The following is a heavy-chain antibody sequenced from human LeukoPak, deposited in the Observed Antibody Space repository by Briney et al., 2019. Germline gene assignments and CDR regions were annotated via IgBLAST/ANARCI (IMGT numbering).Heavy chain of an antibody. CDR3: ARGMGRQWYFDL. V-gene: IGHV1-3*01. D-gene: IGHD1-26*01. CDR2: INAGNGNT. CDR1: GYTFTSYA. Sequence: ASVKVSCKASGYTFTSYAMHWVRQAPGQRREWMGWINAGNGNTKYSQKFQGRVTITRDTSASTAYMELSSLRTEDTAVYYCARGMGRQWYFDLWGRGTLVTVSS. J-gene: IGHJ2*01.